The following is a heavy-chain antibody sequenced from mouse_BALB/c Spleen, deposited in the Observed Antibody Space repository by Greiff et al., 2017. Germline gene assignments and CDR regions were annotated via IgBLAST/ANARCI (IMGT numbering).Heavy chain of an antibody. CDR2: IDPANGNT. CDR3: AYGNYYAMDY. V-gene: IGHV14-3*02. CDR1: GFNIKDTY. J-gene: IGHJ4*01. Sequence: EVQLHQSGAELVKPGASVKLSCTASGFNIKDTYMHWVKQRPEQGLEWIGRIDPANGNTKYDPKFQGKATITADTSSNTAYLQLSSLTSEDTAVYYCAYGNYYAMDYWGQGTSVTVSS. D-gene: IGHD2-1*01.